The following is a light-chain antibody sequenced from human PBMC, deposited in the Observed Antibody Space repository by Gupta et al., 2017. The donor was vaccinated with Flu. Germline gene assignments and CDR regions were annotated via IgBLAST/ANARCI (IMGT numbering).Light chain of an antibody. CDR2: VSSDGSH. CDR3: QTGGTGIHVV. CDR1: SWHSSYA. J-gene: IGLJ2*01. V-gene: IGLV4-69*01. Sequence: QLVLTQSPSASASLGASIKLTCTLSSWHSSYAIARHQQQPEKGPRYLMKVSSDGSHSKGDGIPDRFSGSSSGAERYLTISRRQSEDEADYYCQTGGTGIHVVFGGGTKLTVL.